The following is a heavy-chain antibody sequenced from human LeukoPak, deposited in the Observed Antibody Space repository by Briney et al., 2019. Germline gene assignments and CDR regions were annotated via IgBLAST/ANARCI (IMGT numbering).Heavy chain of an antibody. V-gene: IGHV4-4*07. CDR3: ARGAAADYYFDY. Sequence: SETLSLTCSVSGASISSYYWNWIRQPAGKGLEFIGRIYINGGTNYNPSLKSRVTMSVDTSNNQFSLKLSSVTAADTAVYYCARGAAADYYFDYWGQGTLVTVSS. CDR1: GASISSYY. CDR2: IYINGGT. D-gene: IGHD6-13*01. J-gene: IGHJ4*02.